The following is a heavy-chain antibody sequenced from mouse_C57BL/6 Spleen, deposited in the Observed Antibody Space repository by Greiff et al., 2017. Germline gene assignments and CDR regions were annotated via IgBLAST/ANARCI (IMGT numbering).Heavy chain of an antibody. CDR3: ARGVDSAGTGDAMDY. CDR1: GYTFTSYG. J-gene: IGHJ4*01. V-gene: IGHV1-81*01. D-gene: IGHD3-2*02. CDR2: IYPRSGNT. Sequence: VQLQQSGAELARPGASVKLSCKASGYTFTSYGISWVKQRTGQGLEWIGEIYPRSGNTYYNEKFKGKATLTAEKSSSPAYMGLSSLTSEDSAVYCCARGVDSAGTGDAMDYWGQGTSVTVSS.